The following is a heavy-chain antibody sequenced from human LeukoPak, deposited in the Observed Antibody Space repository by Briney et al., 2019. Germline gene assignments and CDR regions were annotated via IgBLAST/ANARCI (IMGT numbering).Heavy chain of an antibody. CDR3: AKNIEYQLLRFFDF. Sequence: GGSLRLSCAASGFTFRSYAMSWVRQAPGKGLEWVSAITGGGDSTYYADSVKGRFTISRDNSKNTPYLRMNSLRAEDTAVYYCAKNIEYQLLRFFDFWGQGTLVTVSS. D-gene: IGHD2-2*01. J-gene: IGHJ4*02. CDR2: ITGGGDST. CDR1: GFTFRSYA. V-gene: IGHV3-23*01.